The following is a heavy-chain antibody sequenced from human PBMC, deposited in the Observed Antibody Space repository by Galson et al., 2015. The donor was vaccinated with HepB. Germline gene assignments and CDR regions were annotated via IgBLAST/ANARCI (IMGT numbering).Heavy chain of an antibody. CDR1: GFTFSSYA. J-gene: IGHJ5*02. D-gene: IGHD6-6*01. CDR3: AKTSIAAPNWFDP. Sequence: SLRLSCAASGFTFSSYAMSWVRQAPGKGLEWVSAISGSGGSTYYADSVKGRFTISRDSSKNTLYLQMNSLRAEDTAVYYCAKTSIAAPNWFDPWGQGTLVTVSS. CDR2: ISGSGGST. V-gene: IGHV3-23*01.